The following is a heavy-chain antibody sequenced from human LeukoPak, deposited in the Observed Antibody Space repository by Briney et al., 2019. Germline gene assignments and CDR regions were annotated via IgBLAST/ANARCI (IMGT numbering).Heavy chain of an antibody. CDR3: ARDQSGNLDY. J-gene: IGHJ4*02. Sequence: GGSLRLSCVASGFTLRNTWMAWVRQAPGKGLEWVANINQDASTKHYVGSAKGRFTISRDNAKNSLYLQMNSLRAEDTAVYYCARDQSGNLDYWGQGTLVTVSA. CDR1: GFTLRNTW. CDR2: INQDASTK. D-gene: IGHD1-26*01. V-gene: IGHV3-7*01.